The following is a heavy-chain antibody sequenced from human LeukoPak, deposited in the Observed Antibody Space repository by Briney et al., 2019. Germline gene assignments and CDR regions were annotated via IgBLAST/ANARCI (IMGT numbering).Heavy chain of an antibody. CDR3: AKEVYFTHEIPD. CDR2: IRYDGSNK. J-gene: IGHJ4*02. D-gene: IGHD3-10*01. Sequence: GGSLRLSCAVSGFTFSNYWMSWVRQAPGKGLEWVAFIRYDGSNKYYADSVKGRFTISRDNSKNTLYLQMNSLRAEDTAVYYCAKEVYFTHEIPDWGQGTLVTVSS. V-gene: IGHV3-30*02. CDR1: GFTFSNYW.